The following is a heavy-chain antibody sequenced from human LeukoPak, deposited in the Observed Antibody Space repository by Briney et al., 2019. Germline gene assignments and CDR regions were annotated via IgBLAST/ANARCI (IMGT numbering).Heavy chain of an antibody. CDR1: GDSVTSGNYY. CDR3: AGGNDDSKPHH. CDR2: IHHSGTI. D-gene: IGHD3-22*01. Sequence: SETLSLTCGVSGDSVTSGNYYWSWIRQHPEKGPECIGHIHHSGTIYYNPSLLSRATISVDASKNQFSLRLGSVTAADTALYYCAGGNDDSKPHHWGQGTLVTVSS. V-gene: IGHV4-31*11. J-gene: IGHJ1*01.